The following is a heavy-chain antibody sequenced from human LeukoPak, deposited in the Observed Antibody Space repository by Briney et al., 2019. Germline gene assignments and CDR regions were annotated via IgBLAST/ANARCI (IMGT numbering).Heavy chain of an antibody. Sequence: ASVKVSCKASGYTFTGYYMHWVRQAPGQGLEWMGWINPNSGGTNYAQKFQGRVTMTRDTSISTAYMELSRLRSDDTAVYYFARASIVVVPAATTNWFDPWGQGTLVTVSS. CDR1: GYTFTGYY. D-gene: IGHD2-2*01. V-gene: IGHV1-2*02. J-gene: IGHJ5*02. CDR3: ARASIVVVPAATTNWFDP. CDR2: INPNSGGT.